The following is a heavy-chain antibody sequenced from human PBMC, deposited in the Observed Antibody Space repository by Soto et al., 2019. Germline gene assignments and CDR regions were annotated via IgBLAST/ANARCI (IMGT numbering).Heavy chain of an antibody. D-gene: IGHD4-17*01. CDR1: GFTFTNYW. J-gene: IGHJ4*02. CDR2: IDGVGAGT. CDR3: QTVFEY. Sequence: EVQLVQSGGGSVQPGGSLSLSCAASGFTFTNYWMHWVRQVPGKGLVWVSRIDGVGAGTSYSDSVRGRFTISRDNAENMLYLQMNILRAEDTAVYYCQTVFEYWGQGTLVTVSS. V-gene: IGHV3-74*01.